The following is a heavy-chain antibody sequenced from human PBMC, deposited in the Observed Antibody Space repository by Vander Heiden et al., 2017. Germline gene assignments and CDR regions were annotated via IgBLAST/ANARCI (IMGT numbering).Heavy chain of an antibody. CDR3: AREGLDCSGGSCYPGYYGMDV. V-gene: IGHV4-31*03. CDR2: IYYSGST. D-gene: IGHD2-15*01. J-gene: IGHJ6*02. Sequence: QVQLQESGPGLVKPSQTLSLTCTVSGGSISSGGYYWSWIRQHPGKGLEWIGYIYYSGSTYYNPSLKSRVTISVDTSKNQFSLKLSSVTAADTAVYYCAREGLDCSGGSCYPGYYGMDVWGQGTTVTVSS. CDR1: GGSISSGGYY.